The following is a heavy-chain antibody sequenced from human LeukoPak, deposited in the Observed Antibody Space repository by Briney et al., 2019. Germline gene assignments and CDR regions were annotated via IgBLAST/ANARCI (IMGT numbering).Heavy chain of an antibody. J-gene: IGHJ4*02. V-gene: IGHV1-2*02. CDR1: GYTFAGYY. CDR3: ARELNYDSSGYYFDY. CDR2: INPNSGGT. Sequence: ASVKVSCKASGYTFAGYYIHWVRQAPGQGLEWMGWINPNSGGTNYARKFQGRVTMTRDTSISTAYMELSRLRSGDTAVYYCARELNYDSSGYYFDYWGQGTLVTVSS. D-gene: IGHD3-22*01.